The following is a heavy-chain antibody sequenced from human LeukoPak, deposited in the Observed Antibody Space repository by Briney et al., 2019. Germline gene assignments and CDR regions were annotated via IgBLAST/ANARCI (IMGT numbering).Heavy chain of an antibody. D-gene: IGHD6-19*01. V-gene: IGHV4-59*01. CDR1: GGSISSYY. CDR2: IYYSGST. CDR3: ARGSIAVAGTLEI. Sequence: SETLSLTCTVSGGSISSYYWSWIRQPPGKGLEWIGYIYYSGSTNYNPSLKSRVTISVDTSKNQFFLKLNSVTAADTAVYYCARGSIAVAGTLEIWGQGTPVTVSS. J-gene: IGHJ4*02.